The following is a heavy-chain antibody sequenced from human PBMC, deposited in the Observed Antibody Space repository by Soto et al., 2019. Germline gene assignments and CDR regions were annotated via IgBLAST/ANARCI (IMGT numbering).Heavy chain of an antibody. CDR2: LYPGDSDT. D-gene: IGHD3-10*01. CDR1: GYTFTDYW. V-gene: IGHV5-51*01. J-gene: IGHJ6*02. Sequence: PGESLKISCKGSGYTFTDYWIGWVRQLPGNGLEWMGILYPGDSDTRYSPAFQGHVTITVYKSTSTAYLQMNNLKPEDTAVYYCTRGQYYHALAPHYYHYCVDVWGQGSTVTVSS. CDR3: TRGQYYHALAPHYYHYCVDV.